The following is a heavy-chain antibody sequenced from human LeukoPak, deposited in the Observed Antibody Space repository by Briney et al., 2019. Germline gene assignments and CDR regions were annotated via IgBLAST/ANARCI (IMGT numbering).Heavy chain of an antibody. CDR1: GFDLTTYA. V-gene: IGHV3-23*01. CDR3: ARCMVLSQGWCNWFDP. D-gene: IGHD6-13*01. CDR2: IRIGGGGT. Sequence: GGSLRLSCAASGFDLTTYAMTWVHQAPAKGLEWVSSIRIGGGGTYHADSVKGRFTISRDNSENTLHLQMNNLRVEDTARYFCARCMVLSQGWCNWFDPWGQGTLVTVSS. J-gene: IGHJ5*02.